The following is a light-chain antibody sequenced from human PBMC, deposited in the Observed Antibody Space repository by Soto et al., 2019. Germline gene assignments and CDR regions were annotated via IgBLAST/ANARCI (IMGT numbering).Light chain of an antibody. CDR1: TGTVTSGHY. J-gene: IGLJ1*01. CDR3: LLSYSGARLYV. V-gene: IGLV7-46*01. CDR2: DTS. Sequence: QAVVTQEPSLTVSPGGTVTRTCGSSTGTVTSGHYPYWFQQKPGQPPRALIYDTSNKHSWTPARFSGSLLGGKAALTLSGAQPEDEAAYYCLLSYSGARLYVFGTGTKLTVL.